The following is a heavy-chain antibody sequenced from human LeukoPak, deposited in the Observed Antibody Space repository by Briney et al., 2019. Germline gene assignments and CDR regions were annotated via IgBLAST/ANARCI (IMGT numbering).Heavy chain of an antibody. Sequence: RPSETLSLTCTVSGYSISSGYYWGWIRQPPGKGLEWIGSIYHSGSTYYNPSLKGRVTISVDTSKNQFSLKLSSVTAADTAVYYCARDATYDSSGPWGQGTLDTVSS. D-gene: IGHD3-22*01. V-gene: IGHV4-38-2*02. CDR3: ARDATYDSSGP. CDR2: IYHSGST. J-gene: IGHJ5*02. CDR1: GYSISSGYY.